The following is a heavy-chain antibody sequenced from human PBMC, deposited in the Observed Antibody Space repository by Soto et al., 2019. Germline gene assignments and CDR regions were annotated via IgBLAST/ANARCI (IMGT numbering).Heavy chain of an antibody. Sequence: SETLSLTCTVSGGPIRSFTYYWAWIRQPPGKGLEWIGSIYYSGTTYYNPSLKNRVTISVDTTKHQFSLKLGSVTAADTAVYYCARRWSSSGNTCIDQWGRGTVVTAPQ. V-gene: IGHV4-39*01. CDR1: GGPIRSFTYY. CDR2: IYYSGTT. D-gene: IGHD1-1*01. CDR3: ARRWSSSGNTCIDQ. J-gene: IGHJ5*02.